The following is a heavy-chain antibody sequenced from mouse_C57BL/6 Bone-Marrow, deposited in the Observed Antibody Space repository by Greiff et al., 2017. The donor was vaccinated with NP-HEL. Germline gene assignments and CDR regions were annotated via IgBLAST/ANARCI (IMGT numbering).Heavy chain of an antibody. Sequence: EVQLVESGGGLVQPGGSMKLSCVASGFTFSNYWMNWVRQSPEKGLEWVAQIRLKSDNYATHYAESVKGRFTISRDDSKSSVYLQMNNLRAEDTGIYYCTGFITTVAGAMDYWGQGTSVTVSS. D-gene: IGHD1-1*01. J-gene: IGHJ4*01. CDR2: IRLKSDNYAT. V-gene: IGHV6-3*01. CDR3: TGFITTVAGAMDY. CDR1: GFTFSNYW.